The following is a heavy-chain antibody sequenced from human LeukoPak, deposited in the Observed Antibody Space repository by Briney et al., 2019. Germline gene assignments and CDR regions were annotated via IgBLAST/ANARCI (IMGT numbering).Heavy chain of an antibody. CDR3: ARWAYDYVWGSYRRHNLFDY. V-gene: IGHV1-18*01. CDR1: GYTFTNYG. CDR2: ISAYNGNT. J-gene: IGHJ4*02. D-gene: IGHD3-16*02. Sequence: GASVKVSCKASGYTFTNYGISWVRQAPGQGLEWMGWISAYNGNTNYAQKLQGRVTMTTDTSTSTAYMELRSLRSDDTAVYYCARWAYDYVWGSYRRHNLFDYWGQGTLVTVSS.